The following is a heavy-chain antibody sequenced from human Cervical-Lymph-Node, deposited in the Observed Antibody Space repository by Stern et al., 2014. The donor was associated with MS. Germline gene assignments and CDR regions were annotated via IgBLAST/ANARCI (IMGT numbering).Heavy chain of an antibody. CDR3: ASRDEGGGG. V-gene: IGHV1-46*03. CDR2: INPSEGHT. D-gene: IGHD3-16*01. Sequence: QMQLVQSGAAVRKPGASVRVSCKAFGHPFTTHYMHWVRQAPRQGIARMGTINPSEGHTSYAQRFQARVTSTWDHSPTPVYMALNNLRCEGTAWYYCASRDEGGGGWGQGTLVTVS. J-gene: IGHJ4*02. CDR1: GHPFTTHY.